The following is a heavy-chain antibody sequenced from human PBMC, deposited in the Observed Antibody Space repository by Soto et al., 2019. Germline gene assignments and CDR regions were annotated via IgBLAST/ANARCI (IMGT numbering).Heavy chain of an antibody. D-gene: IGHD6-6*01. CDR1: GFTFSSYA. V-gene: IGHV3-23*01. CDR2: ITGSGDDT. J-gene: IGHJ4*02. Sequence: LRLSCEASGFTFSSYAMGWVRQAPAKGLEWLSAITGSGDDTYSVDSVKGRFTISRDNSRNTLYLQMNSLRAEDTAIYYCAKLGSSSWSPHYYFDYWGQGTLVTVSS. CDR3: AKLGSSSWSPHYYFDY.